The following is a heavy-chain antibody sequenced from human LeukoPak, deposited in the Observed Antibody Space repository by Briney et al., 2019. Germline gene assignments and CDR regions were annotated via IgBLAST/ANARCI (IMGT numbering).Heavy chain of an antibody. D-gene: IGHD3-9*01. CDR2: IYTSGST. V-gene: IGHV4-61*02. CDR1: GGSLSSGSYY. Sequence: SETLSLTCTVSGGSLSSGSYYWSWIRQPAGKGLEWIGRIYTSGSTNYNPSLKSRVTISVDTSKNQFSLKLSSVTAADTAVYYCARSRVITTQIDYWGQGTLVTVSS. J-gene: IGHJ4*02. CDR3: ARSRVITTQIDY.